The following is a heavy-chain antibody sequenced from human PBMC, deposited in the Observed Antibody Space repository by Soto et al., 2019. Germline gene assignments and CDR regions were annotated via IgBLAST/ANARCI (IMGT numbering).Heavy chain of an antibody. CDR1: GFTFSDYY. J-gene: IGHJ4*02. Sequence: SLRLSCAASGFTFSDYYMSWIRQAPGKGLEWVSYISSSSSYTNYADSVKGRFTISRDNAKNSLYLQMNSLRAEDTAVYYCALSTKSSWYGPNDYWGQGTLVTVSS. V-gene: IGHV3-11*06. D-gene: IGHD6-13*01. CDR3: ALSTKSSWYGPNDY. CDR2: ISSSSSYT.